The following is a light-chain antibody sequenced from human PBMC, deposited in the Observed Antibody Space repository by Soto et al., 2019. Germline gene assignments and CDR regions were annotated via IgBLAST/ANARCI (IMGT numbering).Light chain of an antibody. CDR3: QLYGGSHMFS. J-gene: IGKJ2*01. CDR1: QAVGSN. V-gene: IGKV3-15*01. CDR2: DAS. Sequence: IVLTQSPATLSVSPGERATLSCRASQAVGSNLAWYQQRPGQAPRLLIYDASTRATGIPHRFSGGGSGTDFTLTISSLQSDDFAVYYCQLYGGSHMFSFGQGTKLEIK.